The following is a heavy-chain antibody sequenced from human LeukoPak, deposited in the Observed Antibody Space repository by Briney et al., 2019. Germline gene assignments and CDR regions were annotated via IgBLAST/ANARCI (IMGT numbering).Heavy chain of an antibody. J-gene: IGHJ4*02. V-gene: IGHV4-34*01. CDR2: INHSGST. Sequence: PSETLSLTCAVYGGSFSGYYWSWIRQPPGKGLEWIGEINHSGSTNYNPSLKSRVTISVDTSKNQFSLKLSSVTAADTAVYFCAREGCSGGVCYFDYWGRGTLVTVSS. CDR1: GGSFSGYY. D-gene: IGHD2-15*01. CDR3: AREGCSGGVCYFDY.